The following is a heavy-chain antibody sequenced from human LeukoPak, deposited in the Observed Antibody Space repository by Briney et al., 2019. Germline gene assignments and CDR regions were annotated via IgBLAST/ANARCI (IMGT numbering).Heavy chain of an antibody. V-gene: IGHV3-21*01. Sequence: GGSLRLSCAASGFTLRSYSMNWVRQAPGKGLEWVSSISSGSSYISYADSVKGRFTISRDNAKNSLYLQMNSLRAEDTAVYYCARGLLVVVATNTTEEHFCDYWGQGTLVTVSS. CDR2: ISSGSSYI. CDR3: ARGLLVVVATNTTEEHFCDY. D-gene: IGHD2-15*01. CDR1: GFTLRSYS. J-gene: IGHJ4*02.